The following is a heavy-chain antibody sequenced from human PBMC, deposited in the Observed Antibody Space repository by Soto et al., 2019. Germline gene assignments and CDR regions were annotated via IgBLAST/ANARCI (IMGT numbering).Heavy chain of an antibody. J-gene: IGHJ4*02. Sequence: GSLRLSCAASGFTFSTYDMSWVRQAPGKGLEWVSAISGSGGSTYYADSVKGRFTISRDNSKNTLYLQMNRLRDEDTAVYYCAKSGWRDGGSSYYFDYWGQGTLVTVSS. CDR3: AKSGWRDGGSSYYFDY. D-gene: IGHD6-6*01. V-gene: IGHV3-23*01. CDR1: GFTFSTYD. CDR2: ISGSGGST.